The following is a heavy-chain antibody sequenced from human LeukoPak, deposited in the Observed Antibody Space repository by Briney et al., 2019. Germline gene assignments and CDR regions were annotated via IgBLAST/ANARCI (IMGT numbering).Heavy chain of an antibody. CDR3: ARPKEYCSSTSCYPGY. D-gene: IGHD2-2*01. CDR1: GFTFSSYA. Sequence: PGGPLRLSCAASGFTFSSYAMHWVRQAPGKGLEYVSAISSNGGSTYYANSVKGRFTISRDNSKNTLYLQMGSLRAEDMAVYYCARPKEYCSSTSCYPGYWGQGTLVTVSS. V-gene: IGHV3-64*01. J-gene: IGHJ4*02. CDR2: ISSNGGST.